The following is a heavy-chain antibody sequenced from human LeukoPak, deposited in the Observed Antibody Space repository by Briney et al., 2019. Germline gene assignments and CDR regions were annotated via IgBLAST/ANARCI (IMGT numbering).Heavy chain of an antibody. Sequence: ASVKLSCNSSGYTFTDYYIHWVRHAPGQGLEWMGWINPKSGGTNYAQKYQGRVTMTRDRSISKAYMELSRLRYDDTAVFYCARDFGYCSGGNCYSPPPYWGQGTLVTVSS. V-gene: IGHV1-2*02. CDR2: INPKSGGT. J-gene: IGHJ4*02. CDR3: ARDFGYCSGGNCYSPPPY. CDR1: GYTFTDYY. D-gene: IGHD2-15*01.